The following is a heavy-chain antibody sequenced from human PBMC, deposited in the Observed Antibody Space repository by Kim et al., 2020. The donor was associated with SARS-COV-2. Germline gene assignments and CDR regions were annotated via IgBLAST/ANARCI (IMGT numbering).Heavy chain of an antibody. J-gene: IGHJ4*02. V-gene: IGHV3-48*02. CDR2: ISSSSSTI. CDR3: ARETNNVDIVATIDY. CDR1: GFTFSSYS. Sequence: GGSLRLSCAASGFTFSSYSMNWVRQAPGKGLEWVSYISSSSSTIYYADSVKGRFTISRDNAKNSLYLQMNSLRDEDTAVYYCARETNNVDIVATIDYWGQGTLVTVSS. D-gene: IGHD5-12*01.